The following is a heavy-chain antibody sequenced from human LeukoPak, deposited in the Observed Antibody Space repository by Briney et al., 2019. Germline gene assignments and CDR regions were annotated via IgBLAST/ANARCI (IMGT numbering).Heavy chain of an antibody. D-gene: IGHD2-21*02. J-gene: IGHJ4*02. CDR3: ARDHQPLLFLDY. CDR1: GFTFSSYS. CDR2: ISSSSSYI. Sequence: PGGSLRLSCAASGFTFSSYSMNWVRQAPGKGLEWVSSISSSSSYIYYADSVKGRFTISRDNAKNSLYLQMNSLRAEDTAVYYCARDHQPLLFLDYWGQGTLVTVSS. V-gene: IGHV3-21*01.